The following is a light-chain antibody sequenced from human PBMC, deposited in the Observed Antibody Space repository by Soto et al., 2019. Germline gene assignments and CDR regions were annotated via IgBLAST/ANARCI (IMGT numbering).Light chain of an antibody. V-gene: IGKV1-33*01. CDR1: QVISTF. J-gene: IGKJ3*01. CDR3: QQCHTLPFT. Sequence: DIQMTQSPSSLSASVGDRVTITCQASQVISTFLNWYQQKPGKAPKLLIYDASNLETGVPSRFSGSGSGTDFTFTISSLQPEDIASYYCQQCHTLPFTFGPGTKVDIK. CDR2: DAS.